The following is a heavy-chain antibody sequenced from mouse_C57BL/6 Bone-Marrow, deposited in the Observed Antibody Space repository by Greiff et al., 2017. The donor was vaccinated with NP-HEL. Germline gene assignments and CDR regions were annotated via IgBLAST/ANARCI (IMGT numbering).Heavy chain of an antibody. Sequence: VQVVESGAELARPGASVKLSCKASGYTFTSYGISWVKQRTGQGLEWIGEIYPRSGNTYYNEKFKGKATLTADKSSSTAYMELRSLTSEDSAVYFCARKKIYYDYLYYFDYWGQGTTLTVSS. J-gene: IGHJ2*01. CDR1: GYTFTSYG. CDR3: ARKKIYYDYLYYFDY. CDR2: IYPRSGNT. V-gene: IGHV1-81*01. D-gene: IGHD2-4*01.